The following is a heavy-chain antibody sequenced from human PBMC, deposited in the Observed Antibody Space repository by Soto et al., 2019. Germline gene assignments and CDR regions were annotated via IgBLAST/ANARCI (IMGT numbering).Heavy chain of an antibody. Sequence: SETLSLTCTVSGGSISSYYWSWIRQPPGKGLEWIGYIYYSGSTNYNPSLKSRVTISVDTSKNQFSLKLSSVTAADTAVYYCARVLVYCISTSCSRRGDYYYYGMDVWGQGTTVTVSS. CDR1: GGSISSYY. CDR2: IYYSGST. V-gene: IGHV4-59*01. CDR3: ARVLVYCISTSCSRRGDYYYYGMDV. D-gene: IGHD2-2*01. J-gene: IGHJ6*02.